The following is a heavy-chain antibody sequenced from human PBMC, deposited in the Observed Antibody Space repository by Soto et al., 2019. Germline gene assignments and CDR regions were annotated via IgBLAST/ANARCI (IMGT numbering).Heavy chain of an antibody. Sequence: QVQLVESGGGVVQPGRSLRLSCAASGFTFSTYAMEWVRQAPGKGLDWVALISYDGSTKYYADSVMGRFTISRDNSKNTLYLQMNSLRPDDTAVYYCARTVEPFYYYGMDVWGQGTTVTVSS. CDR1: GFTFSTYA. V-gene: IGHV3-30-3*01. CDR2: ISYDGSTK. J-gene: IGHJ6*02. CDR3: ARTVEPFYYYGMDV.